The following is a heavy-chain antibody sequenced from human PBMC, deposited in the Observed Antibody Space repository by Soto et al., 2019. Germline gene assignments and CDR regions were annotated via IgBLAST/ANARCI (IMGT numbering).Heavy chain of an antibody. D-gene: IGHD2-15*01. CDR2: ISGSGNDA. CDR1: GFPFSHYA. Sequence: GSLRLSCAASGFPFSHYAMSWVRQAPGKGLEWVSAISGSGNDASYADSVRGRFTISRDNSRDTLYLQMNSLTAEDTAVYFCAKRRGAGGHFDYWGQGALVTVSS. V-gene: IGHV3-23*01. J-gene: IGHJ4*02. CDR3: AKRRGAGGHFDY.